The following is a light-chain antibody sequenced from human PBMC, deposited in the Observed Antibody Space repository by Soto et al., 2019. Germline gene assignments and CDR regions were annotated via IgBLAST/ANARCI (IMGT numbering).Light chain of an antibody. CDR1: LSICIY. V-gene: IGKV3-11*01. CDR2: DAS. J-gene: IGKJ1*01. Sequence: IVLTQSVSALSLSPGERSTLSCRPSLSICIYLAWYQQKPGQAPRLLIYDASNRAAGIPARFSGSGSGTDFTLTITRLEPEDFAFYYCQQYNNWPPTFGQGTKADIK. CDR3: QQYNNWPPT.